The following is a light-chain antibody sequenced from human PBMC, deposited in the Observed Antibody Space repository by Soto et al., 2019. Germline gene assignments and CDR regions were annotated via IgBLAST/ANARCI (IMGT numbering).Light chain of an antibody. J-gene: IGLJ1*01. V-gene: IGLV2-14*01. CDR1: SSDIGGSNY. CDR3: SSYRITTVV. Sequence: QSVLAQPASVSGSPGQSITISCTGTSSDIGGSNYVSWYQQHPGKAPKLIIYEVTNRPSGVSDRFSGSKSDNTASLIISGLQAEDEAHYYCSSYRITTVVLGRGTKVTVL. CDR2: EVT.